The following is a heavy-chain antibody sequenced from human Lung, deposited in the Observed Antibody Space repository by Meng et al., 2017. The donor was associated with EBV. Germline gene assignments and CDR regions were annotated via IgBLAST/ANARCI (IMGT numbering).Heavy chain of an antibody. J-gene: IGHJ5*02. V-gene: IGHV4-4*07. CDR1: GVTSSSYY. Sequence: QVQVQEAGPVRWKPSETLSLTCTASGVTSSSYYCSWIRQPAGKGLEWIGRIYPSGSPNYNPSLKSRVTMSVDTSKNQFSLKLSSVTAADTAVYYCAREGAVSLYYWFDPWGQGTLVTVSS. CDR3: AREGAVSLYYWFDP. CDR2: IYPSGSP. D-gene: IGHD1-26*01.